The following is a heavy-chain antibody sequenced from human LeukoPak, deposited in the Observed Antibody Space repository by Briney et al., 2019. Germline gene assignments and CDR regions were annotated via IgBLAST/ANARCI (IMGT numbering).Heavy chain of an antibody. CDR2: ISWNSGSI. CDR1: GFTFDDYA. J-gene: IGHJ4*02. CDR3: AKDMWLVRDTPFDY. Sequence: GGSLRLSCAASGFTFDDYAMHWVRQAPGKGLEWVSGISWNSGSIGYADSVKGRFTISRDNSKNTLYLQMNSLRAEDTAVYYCAKDMWLVRDTPFDYWGQGTRVTVSS. V-gene: IGHV3-9*01. D-gene: IGHD6-19*01.